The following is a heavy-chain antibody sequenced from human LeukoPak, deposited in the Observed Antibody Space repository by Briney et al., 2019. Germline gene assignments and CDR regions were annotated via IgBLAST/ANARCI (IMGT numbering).Heavy chain of an antibody. J-gene: IGHJ1*01. CDR1: GFTFSSYA. Sequence: PGGSLRLSCAASGFTFSSYAMSWVRQAPGKGLEWVSYISSSGSTVYYADSVKGRFTISRDNAKNSLYLQMNSLRAEDTAVYYCARPHIVGATDFQHWGQGTLVTVSS. V-gene: IGHV3-48*04. D-gene: IGHD1-26*01. CDR3: ARPHIVGATDFQH. CDR2: ISSSGSTV.